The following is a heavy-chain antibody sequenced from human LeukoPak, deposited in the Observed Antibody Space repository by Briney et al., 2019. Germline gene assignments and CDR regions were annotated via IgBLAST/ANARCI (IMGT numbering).Heavy chain of an antibody. CDR3: ARDLDYGGNSDDFDL. CDR1: GYSFTSYW. D-gene: IGHD4-23*01. J-gene: IGHJ4*02. V-gene: IGHV5-10-1*04. Sequence: GESLKISCKGSGYSFTSYWISWVRQLPGKGLEWMGRIDPSDSYTNYSPSFQGQVAISADKSISTAYLQWSSLKASDTAMYYCARDLDYGGNSDDFDLWGQGTLVTVSS. CDR2: IDPSDSYT.